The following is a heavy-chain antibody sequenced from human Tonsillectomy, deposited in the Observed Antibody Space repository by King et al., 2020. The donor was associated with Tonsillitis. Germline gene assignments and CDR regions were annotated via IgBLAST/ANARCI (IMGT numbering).Heavy chain of an antibody. CDR1: GFTFSNYW. Sequence: VQLVESGGGLVQPGGSLRLSCAASGFTFSNYWMTWVRQAPGKGLEWVANIKKDESVKNYVDSVKGRFTISRDNTKNSLYLQMDSLGADDTAVYFCARDMKPPDGSFYYYAFYIWGPGTMVTVSS. CDR2: IKKDESVK. V-gene: IGHV3-7*03. CDR3: ARDMKPPDGSFYYYAFYI. D-gene: IGHD3-22*01. J-gene: IGHJ3*02.